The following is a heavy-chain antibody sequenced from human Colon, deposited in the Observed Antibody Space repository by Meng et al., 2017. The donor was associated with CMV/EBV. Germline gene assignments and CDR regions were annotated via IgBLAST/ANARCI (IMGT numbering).Heavy chain of an antibody. D-gene: IGHD6-6*01. Sequence: GGSLRLSCAASGYTFSDSTIHWVRQASGKGLEWLGRISRKTNNYATVYAASVKGRFPISRDDSKNTAFLQLNSLKTEDTALYYCRAYSSSLRVDVFDIWGQGTVVTVSS. CDR2: ISRKTNNYAT. CDR3: RAYSSSLRVDVFDI. J-gene: IGHJ3*02. CDR1: GYTFSDST. V-gene: IGHV3-73*01.